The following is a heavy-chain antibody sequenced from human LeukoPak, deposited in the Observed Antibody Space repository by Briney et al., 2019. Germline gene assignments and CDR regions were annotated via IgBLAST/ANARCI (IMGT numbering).Heavy chain of an antibody. CDR1: GFTFSSYA. CDR3: ARVRAGYCTSTSCYTGMDV. D-gene: IGHD2-2*01. CDR2: ISGSGGST. J-gene: IGHJ6*02. Sequence: QPGGSLRLSCAASGFTFSSYAMSWVRQAPGKGLEWVSAISGSGGSTYYADSVKGRFTISRDNSKNTLYLQMNSLRAKDTAVYYCARVRAGYCTSTSCYTGMDVWGQGTTVTVSS. V-gene: IGHV3-23*01.